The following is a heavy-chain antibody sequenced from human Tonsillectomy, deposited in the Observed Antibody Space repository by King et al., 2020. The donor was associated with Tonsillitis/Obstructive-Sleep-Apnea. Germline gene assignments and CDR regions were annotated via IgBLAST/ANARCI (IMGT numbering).Heavy chain of an antibody. V-gene: IGHV3-9*01. CDR2: ISWSSGSI. D-gene: IGHD6-13*01. J-gene: IGHJ3*02. CDR1: GFTFDDYA. Sequence: QLVQSGGGLVQPGRSLRLSCAASGFTFDDYAMYWVRQAPGKGLEWVSGISWSSGSIVYADSVKGRFTISRDNAKNSLYLQMNSLRAEDTAFYYCAKDLIIAESGTPGDGFDIWGQGTMVTVSS. CDR3: AKDLIIAESGTPGDGFDI.